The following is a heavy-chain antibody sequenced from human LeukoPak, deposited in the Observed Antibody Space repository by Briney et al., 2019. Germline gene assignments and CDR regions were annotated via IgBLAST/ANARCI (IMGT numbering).Heavy chain of an antibody. J-gene: IGHJ5*02. Sequence: SETLSLTCTVSGGSISSYYWSWIRQPPGKGLEWIGYIYYSGSTNYNPSLKSRVTISVDTSKNQFSLKLSSVTAADTAVYYCARATYYDFWSGYHNWFDPWGQGTLVTVSS. V-gene: IGHV4-59*01. CDR3: ARATYYDFWSGYHNWFDP. CDR2: IYYSGST. CDR1: GGSISSYY. D-gene: IGHD3-3*01.